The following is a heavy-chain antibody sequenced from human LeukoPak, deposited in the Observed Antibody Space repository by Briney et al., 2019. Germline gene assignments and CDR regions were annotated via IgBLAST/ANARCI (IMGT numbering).Heavy chain of an antibody. CDR2: IYGDGSFT. CDR1: GFTFSNFW. D-gene: IGHD1-14*01. Sequence: GGSLRLSCAASGFTFSNFWMHWVRQAPGKGLVWVALIYGDGSFTRYADSVKGRFTISRDSSKNTLYLQMNSLRAEDTAVYYCAREGPQGLDYWGQGTLVTVSS. J-gene: IGHJ4*02. CDR3: AREGPQGLDY. V-gene: IGHV3-74*01.